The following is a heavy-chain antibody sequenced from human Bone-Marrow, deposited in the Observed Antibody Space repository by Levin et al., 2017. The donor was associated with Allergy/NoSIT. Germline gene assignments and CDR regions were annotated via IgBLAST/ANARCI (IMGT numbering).Heavy chain of an antibody. CDR1: GFTFSSYE. CDR3: ARVAGYCTGGVCPTPPLDY. J-gene: IGHJ4*02. D-gene: IGHD2-8*02. Sequence: GGSLRLSCAASGFTFSSYEMNWVRQAPGKGLEWVSYISSSGSTIYYADSVKGRFTISRDNAKNSLYLQMNSLRAEDTAVYYCARVAGYCTGGVCPTPPLDYWGQGTLVTVSS. CDR2: ISSSGSTI. V-gene: IGHV3-48*03.